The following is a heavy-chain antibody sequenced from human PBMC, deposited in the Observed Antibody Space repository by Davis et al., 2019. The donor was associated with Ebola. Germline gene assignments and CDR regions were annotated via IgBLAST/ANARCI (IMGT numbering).Heavy chain of an antibody. CDR3: ATTQWLREFDN. CDR1: GFPFGGAW. Sequence: PGGSLRLSCAASGFPFGGAWMNWFRQAPGKGLEWVSVIYDQSTAYADSVRGRFIISRDKSNNTLYLEMNSLRVDDTAVYYCATTQWLREFDNWGQGTLVTVSS. V-gene: IGHV3-53*05. J-gene: IGHJ4*02. D-gene: IGHD6-19*01. CDR2: IYDQST.